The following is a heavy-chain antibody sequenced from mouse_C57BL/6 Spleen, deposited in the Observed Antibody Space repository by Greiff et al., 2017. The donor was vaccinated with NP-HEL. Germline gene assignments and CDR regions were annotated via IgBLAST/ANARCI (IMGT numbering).Heavy chain of an antibody. V-gene: IGHV1-80*01. Sequence: QVQLQQSGAELVKPGASVKISCKASGYAFSSYWMNWVKQRPGKGLEWIGQIYPGDGDTNYNGKFKGQATLTADKSYSTAYMQLSSLTSEDSAVYCCASGDYYGPYFDVWGTGTTVTVSS. CDR2: IYPGDGDT. CDR3: ASGDYYGPYFDV. CDR1: GYAFSSYW. J-gene: IGHJ1*03. D-gene: IGHD1-1*01.